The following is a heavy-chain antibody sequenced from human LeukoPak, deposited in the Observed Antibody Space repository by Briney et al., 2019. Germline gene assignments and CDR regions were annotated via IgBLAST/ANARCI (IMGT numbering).Heavy chain of an antibody. J-gene: IGHJ4*02. CDR3: AKRGFSGYYFHY. V-gene: IGHV3-23*01. CDR1: GFTFSSYA. CDR2: ISGSGGST. D-gene: IGHD3-22*01. Sequence: PGGSLRLSCAASGFTFSSYAMSWVRQAPGKGLEWVSAISGSGGSTYYADSVKGRFTISRDNSKNTIYLQMNSLRAEDTAVYYCAKRGFSGYYFHYWGQGTLVSVSS.